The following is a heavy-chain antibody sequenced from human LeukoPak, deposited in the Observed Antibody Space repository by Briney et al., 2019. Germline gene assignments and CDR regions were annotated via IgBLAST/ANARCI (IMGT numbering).Heavy chain of an antibody. J-gene: IGHJ6*02. CDR3: ATIWFGELLYRGYYYYGMDV. D-gene: IGHD3-10*01. CDR2: IIPILGIA. CDR1: GGTFSSYA. Sequence: SVKVSCKASGGTFSSYAISWVRQAPGQGLEWMGRIIPILGIANYAQKFQGRVTMTRNTSISTAYMELSSLRSEDTAVYYCATIWFGELLYRGYYYYGMDVWGQGTTVTVSS. V-gene: IGHV1-69*04.